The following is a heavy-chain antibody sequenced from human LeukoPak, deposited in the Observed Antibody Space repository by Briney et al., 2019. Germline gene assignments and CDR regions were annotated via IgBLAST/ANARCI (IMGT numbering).Heavy chain of an antibody. V-gene: IGHV3-21*01. D-gene: IGHD1-14*01. CDR2: ISSSSSYI. CDR1: GFTFSSYS. CDR3: ARAQIRRNPYYYGMDV. J-gene: IGHJ6*02. Sequence: GGSLRLSCAASGFTFSSYSMNWVRQAPGKGLEWVSSISSSSSYIYYADSVKGRFTISRDNAKNSLYLQMNSLRAEDTAVYYCARAQIRRNPYYYGMDVWGQGTTVTVSS.